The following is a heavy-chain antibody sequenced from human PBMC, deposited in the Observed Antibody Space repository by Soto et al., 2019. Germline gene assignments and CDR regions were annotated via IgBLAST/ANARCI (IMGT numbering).Heavy chain of an antibody. V-gene: IGHV3-23*01. CDR2: IVGNGGAT. CDR3: ATGFYSEGGSY. D-gene: IGHD3-16*01. Sequence: QAPGKGLEWVSGIVGNGGATFYADPVMGRFSISRDNSKNTLYLQLNSLRPEDTAIYYGATGFYSEGGSYWGQGSLVTV. J-gene: IGHJ4*02.